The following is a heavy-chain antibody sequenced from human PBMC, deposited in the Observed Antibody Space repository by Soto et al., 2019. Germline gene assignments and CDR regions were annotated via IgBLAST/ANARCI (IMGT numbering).Heavy chain of an antibody. CDR3: AKDAKILDWLPTSYYFDF. CDR2: ISRSGNST. CDR1: GLSFSSYA. J-gene: IGHJ4*02. V-gene: IGHV3-23*01. Sequence: EVQVLESGGGLAQPGRSLRLSCAVSGLSFSSYAMTWVHQSPGKGLEWVSRISRSGNSTYSADSVRGRFTISRDNSKNTLYLQMNSLRAEDTAVYYCAKDAKILDWLPTSYYFDFWGQGTLVTVSS. D-gene: IGHD3-9*01.